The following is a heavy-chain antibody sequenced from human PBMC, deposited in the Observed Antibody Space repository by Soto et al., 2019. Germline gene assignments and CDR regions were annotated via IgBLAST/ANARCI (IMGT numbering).Heavy chain of an antibody. J-gene: IGHJ6*02. Sequence: PGGSLRLSCAASGFTFSSYDMHWVRQATGKGLEWVSAIGTAGDTYYPGSVKGRFTISRENAKNSLYLQMNSLRAGDTAVYYCARSIYDMGGMDVWGQGTTVTVSS. CDR2: IGTAGDT. CDR3: ARSIYDMGGMDV. V-gene: IGHV3-13*01. D-gene: IGHD3-9*01. CDR1: GFTFSSYD.